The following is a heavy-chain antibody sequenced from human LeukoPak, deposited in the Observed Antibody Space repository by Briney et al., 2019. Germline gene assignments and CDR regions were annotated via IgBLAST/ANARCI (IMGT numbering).Heavy chain of an antibody. CDR2: IYHSGST. Sequence: SETLSPTCAVSGGSISSSNWWSWVRQPPGKGLEWIGEIYHSGSTNYNPSLKSRVTISVDKSKNQFSLKLSSVTAADTAVYYCARLFGSYSSSFDYWGQGTLVTVSS. D-gene: IGHD6-13*01. CDR1: GGSISSSNW. CDR3: ARLFGSYSSSFDY. V-gene: IGHV4-4*02. J-gene: IGHJ4*02.